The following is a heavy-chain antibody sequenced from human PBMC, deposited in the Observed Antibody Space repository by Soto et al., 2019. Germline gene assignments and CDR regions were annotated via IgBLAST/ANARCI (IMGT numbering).Heavy chain of an antibody. CDR3: ASDSVAASKGVFGY. V-gene: IGHV1-69*13. D-gene: IGHD3-10*01. CDR1: GGTFSSYA. J-gene: IGHJ4*02. Sequence: SVKVSCKASGGTFSSYAISWVRQAPGQGLEWMGGIIPIFGTANYTQRFQGRVTITADESTSTAYMELSSLRPDDTAVYYCASDSVAASKGVFGYWGQGTLVTVSS. CDR2: IIPIFGTA.